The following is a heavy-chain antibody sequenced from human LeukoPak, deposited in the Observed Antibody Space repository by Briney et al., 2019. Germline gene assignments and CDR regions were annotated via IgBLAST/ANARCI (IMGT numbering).Heavy chain of an antibody. Sequence: SETLSLTCTVSGDSINSGSYYWSWIRQPAGKGLEWIGRIHRSGGTNYNPSLKSRVTISVDTSKNQFSLKLSSVTAADTAIYYCARDRLSYTYYFYYMDVWGKGTTVTVSS. CDR1: GDSINSGSYY. CDR3: ARDRLSYTYYFYYMDV. D-gene: IGHD2/OR15-2a*01. CDR2: IHRSGGT. V-gene: IGHV4-61*02. J-gene: IGHJ6*03.